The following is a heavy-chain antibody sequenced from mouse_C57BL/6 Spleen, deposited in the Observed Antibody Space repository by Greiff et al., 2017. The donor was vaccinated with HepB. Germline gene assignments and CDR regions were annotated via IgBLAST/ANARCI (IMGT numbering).Heavy chain of an antibody. CDR3: ARLGYYGSSYEAMDY. V-gene: IGHV1-64*01. D-gene: IGHD1-1*01. J-gene: IGHJ4*01. Sequence: VKLQESGAELVKPGASVKLSCKASGYTFTSYWMHWVKQRPGQGLEWIGMIHPNSGSTNYNEKFKSKATLTVDKSSSTAYMQLSSLPSEDSAVYYCARLGYYGSSYEAMDYWGQGTSVTVSS. CDR2: IHPNSGST. CDR1: GYTFTSYW.